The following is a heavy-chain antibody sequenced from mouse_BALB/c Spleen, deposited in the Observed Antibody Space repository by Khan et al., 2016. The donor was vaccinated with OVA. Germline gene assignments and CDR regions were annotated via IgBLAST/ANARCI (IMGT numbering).Heavy chain of an antibody. Sequence: VQLQQPGPELVKPGASVKMSCKASGYTFTDYIIHWVKQKPGQGLEWIGYINPYNDGTKYNEKFKGKATLTSDKSSSTVYMELSGLSSEDSAVYDCARDYGRSFWFAYWGQGTLVTVSA. CDR3: ARDYGRSFWFAY. J-gene: IGHJ3*01. CDR1: GYTFTDYI. D-gene: IGHD1-1*01. V-gene: IGHV1S136*01. CDR2: INPYNDGT.